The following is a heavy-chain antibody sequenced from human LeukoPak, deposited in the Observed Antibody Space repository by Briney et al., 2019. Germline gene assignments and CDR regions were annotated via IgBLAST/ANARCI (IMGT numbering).Heavy chain of an antibody. CDR2: INHSGST. Sequence: SETLSLTCAVYGGSFSGYYWSWIRQPPGKGLEWIGEINHSGSTNYSPSLKSRVTISLDTSKNQFSLKLSSVTAADTAVYYCARVGYSGSYFFRVFDYWGQGTLVTVSS. D-gene: IGHD1-26*01. CDR1: GGSFSGYY. J-gene: IGHJ4*02. V-gene: IGHV4-34*01. CDR3: ARVGYSGSYFFRVFDY.